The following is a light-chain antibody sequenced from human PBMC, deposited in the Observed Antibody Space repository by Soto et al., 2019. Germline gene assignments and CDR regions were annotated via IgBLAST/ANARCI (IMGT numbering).Light chain of an antibody. CDR1: QSVSSF. CDR2: DAS. CDR3: QQRSNWLPIT. J-gene: IGKJ5*01. Sequence: EIVLTQSPATLSLSPGERATLSSRASQSVSSFLAWYQQKPGQAPRLLIYDASNRATGIPARFSGSGSGTDFTLTISSLEPEDFAVYYCQQRSNWLPITFGQGTRLEI. V-gene: IGKV3-11*01.